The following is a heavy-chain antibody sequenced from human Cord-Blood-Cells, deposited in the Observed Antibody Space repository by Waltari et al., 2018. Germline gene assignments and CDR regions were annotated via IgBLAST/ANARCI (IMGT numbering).Heavy chain of an antibody. J-gene: IGHJ1*01. Sequence: QVQLQQWGAGLLKPSETLSLTCAVYGGSFSGYYWSWIRQPPGKGLELIGEINHSGSTNYHPSLKSRVTISVDTSKNQFSLKLSSVTAADTAVYYCAREPQCGGDCPPTEYFQHWGQGTLVTISS. CDR3: AREPQCGGDCPPTEYFQH. CDR1: GGSFSGYY. V-gene: IGHV4-34*01. CDR2: INHSGST. D-gene: IGHD2-21*02.